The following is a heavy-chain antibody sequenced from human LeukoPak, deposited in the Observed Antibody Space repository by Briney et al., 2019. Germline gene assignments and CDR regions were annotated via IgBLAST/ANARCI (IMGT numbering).Heavy chain of an antibody. CDR1: GGSISSYY. CDR3: ARGEDFDY. V-gene: IGHV4-59*01. J-gene: IGHJ4*02. CDR2: IYYSGST. Sequence: SETLSLTCTVSGGSISSYYWSWIRQPPGKGLEWIGYIYYSGSTNYNPSLKSRVTISVDTSKNQFSLKLSSVTAADTAVYYCARGEDFDYWGQGTLVTVSS. D-gene: IGHD2-15*01.